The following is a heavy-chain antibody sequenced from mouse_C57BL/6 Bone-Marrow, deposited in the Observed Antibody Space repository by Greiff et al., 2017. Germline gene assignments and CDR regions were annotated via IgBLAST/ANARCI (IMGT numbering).Heavy chain of an antibody. J-gene: IGHJ4*01. CDR2: IYPRSGNT. Sequence: QVQLQQSGAELARPGASVKLSCKASGYTFTSYGISWVKQRTGQGLEWIGEIYPRSGNTYYNEKFKGKATLTADKSSSTTYMELRSLTSEDSAVYFCARPKDYYAMEYWGTGTSVTVSS. CDR3: ARPKDYYAMEY. CDR1: GYTFTSYG. D-gene: IGHD1-3*01. V-gene: IGHV1-81*01.